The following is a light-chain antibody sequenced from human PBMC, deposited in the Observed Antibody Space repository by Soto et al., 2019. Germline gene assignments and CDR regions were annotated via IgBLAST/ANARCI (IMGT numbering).Light chain of an antibody. J-gene: IGKJ4*01. Sequence: EIRLTQSPGTLSLSPGDRATLSCRASQSLTNSFLAWYQQKPGQTPRLLIYGASFRATDIPDRFSGSGSGTDFTLTISRLEPEDFAVYFCQQYGRLPLSFGGGTKVDIK. CDR3: QQYGRLPLS. CDR1: QSLTNSF. CDR2: GAS. V-gene: IGKV3-20*01.